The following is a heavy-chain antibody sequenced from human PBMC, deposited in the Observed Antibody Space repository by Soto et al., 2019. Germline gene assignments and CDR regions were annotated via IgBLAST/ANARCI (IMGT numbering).Heavy chain of an antibody. V-gene: IGHV4-34*01. CDR3: ASPSRFDSSGYYFAS. CDR1: GGSFSGYY. D-gene: IGHD3-22*01. CDR2: INHSGTT. J-gene: IGHJ4*02. Sequence: SETLSLTCAVYGGSFSGYYWSWIRQPPGKGLEWIGEINHSGTTKYNPSLKSRVTISVDTSKNQFSLKLSSVTAADTAVYYCASPSRFDSSGYYFASWGQGTQVTVSS.